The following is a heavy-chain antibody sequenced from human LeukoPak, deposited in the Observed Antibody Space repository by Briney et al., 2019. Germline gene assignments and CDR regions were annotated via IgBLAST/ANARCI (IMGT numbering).Heavy chain of an antibody. J-gene: IGHJ6*02. CDR1: GGTFSSYA. D-gene: IGHD3-10*01. V-gene: IGHV1-69*04. Sequence: SVRVSCKASGGTFSSYAISWVRQAPGQGLEWMGRIIPILGIANYAQKFQGRVTITADKSTSTAYMELSSLRSEDTAVYYCARRLIISSKSGNYYYYGMDVWGQGTTVTVSS. CDR2: IIPILGIA. CDR3: ARRLIISSKSGNYYYYGMDV.